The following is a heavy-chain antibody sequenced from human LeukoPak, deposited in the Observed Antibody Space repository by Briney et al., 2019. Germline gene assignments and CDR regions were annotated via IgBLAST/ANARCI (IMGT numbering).Heavy chain of an antibody. Sequence: ASVTVSCTTSGYTFTDYDVHWVRQAPGQGLKWMGWINPNSASTNYAQRLQGRVTFTRDTSLSIAYMELSSLTSEDAAVYFCARGDFGETNTAFDVWGQGTLVAVSS. CDR3: ARGDFGETNTAFDV. D-gene: IGHD4-17*01. J-gene: IGHJ3*01. CDR2: INPNSAST. V-gene: IGHV1-8*03. CDR1: GYTFTDYD.